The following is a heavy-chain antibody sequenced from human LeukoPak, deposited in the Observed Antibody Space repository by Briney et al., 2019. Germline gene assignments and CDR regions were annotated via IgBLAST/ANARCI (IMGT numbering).Heavy chain of an antibody. CDR2: LYSDGTT. J-gene: IGHJ3*01. V-gene: IGHV3-66*01. CDR3: ARVAYYRVTADQITDAFDV. D-gene: IGHD2-21*02. Sequence: GGSLRFSCAASGFTVSSHYMNWVRQAPGKGLQWVSILYSDGTTYYADSVKGRFTISRDNSRSTLYLQMNSLRAEDTAVYFCARVAYYRVTADQITDAFDVWGRGTAVSVSS. CDR1: GFTVSSHY.